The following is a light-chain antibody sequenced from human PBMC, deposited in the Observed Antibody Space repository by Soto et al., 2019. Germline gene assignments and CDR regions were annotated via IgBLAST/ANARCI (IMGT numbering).Light chain of an antibody. CDR1: QSVSNNY. CDR2: GTS. Sequence: EIVLTQSPGTLSLSPGERATLSCRASQSVSNNYLAWYQQKPGQAPRLLIYGTSSRATGIPDRFSGSGSGTDFTLTISRLEPEDFAVYYCQQYGTLLTWTFCQGTKVDIK. J-gene: IGKJ1*01. CDR3: QQYGTLLTWT. V-gene: IGKV3-20*01.